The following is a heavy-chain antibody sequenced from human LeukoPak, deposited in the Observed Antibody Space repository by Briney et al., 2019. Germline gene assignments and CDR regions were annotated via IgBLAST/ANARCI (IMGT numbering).Heavy chain of an antibody. J-gene: IGHJ3*02. Sequence: SRGSLRLSCAASGFTFSTYSMNWVRQAPGKGLEWVSYITSSSSTIYYADSVKGRFTISRDNAKNSLYLQMNSLRVEDTAVFYCARNYGNAFDIWGQGTMVTVSS. D-gene: IGHD4-17*01. CDR1: GFTFSTYS. CDR2: ITSSSSTI. CDR3: ARNYGNAFDI. V-gene: IGHV3-48*01.